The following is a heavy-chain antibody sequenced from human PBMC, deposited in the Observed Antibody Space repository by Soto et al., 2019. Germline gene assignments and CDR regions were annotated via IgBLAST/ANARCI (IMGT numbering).Heavy chain of an antibody. D-gene: IGHD2-2*01. J-gene: IGHJ6*02. CDR1: GYTLTSYY. V-gene: IGHV1-69*13. CDR2: IIPRSAKS. Sequence: SVKVSCKAPGYTLTSYYMHWMRQAPGRGLEGVEAIIPRSAKSNYAQKFEGRVTITADESTSTAYMELSSLRSEDTAVYYCAREGLVLVPTTGNSDYYYYAMDVWGQGTTVTVSS. CDR3: AREGLVLVPTTGNSDYYYYAMDV.